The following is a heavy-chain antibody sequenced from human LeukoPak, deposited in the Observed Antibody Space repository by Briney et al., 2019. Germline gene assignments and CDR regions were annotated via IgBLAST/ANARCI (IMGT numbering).Heavy chain of an antibody. D-gene: IGHD2-21*02. V-gene: IGHV3-23*01. CDR2: ISGTSGTI. CDR3: AKRLGDPRAFDY. Sequence: GGSLRLSCAASGFTFSNYAMSWVRQAPGKGLEWVSGISGTSGTINYAAPVKGRFTISRDNSKNTLYLQMNSLRVDDMAVYYCAKRLGDPRAFDYWGQGTLVTDSS. J-gene: IGHJ4*02. CDR1: GFTFSNYA.